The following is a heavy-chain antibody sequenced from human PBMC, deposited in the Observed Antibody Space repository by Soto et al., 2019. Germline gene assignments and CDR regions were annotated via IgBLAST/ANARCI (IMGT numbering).Heavy chain of an antibody. Sequence: PSETLSLTCAVYGGSFSGYDGSWIRQPPGKGLEWIGEINHSGSTNYNPSLKSRVTISVDTSKNQFSLKLSSVTAADTAVYYCARGRLVRGVKGYYYYMDVWGKGTTVTVSS. D-gene: IGHD3-10*01. CDR2: INHSGST. CDR3: ARGRLVRGVKGYYYYMDV. J-gene: IGHJ6*03. V-gene: IGHV4-34*01. CDR1: GGSFSGYD.